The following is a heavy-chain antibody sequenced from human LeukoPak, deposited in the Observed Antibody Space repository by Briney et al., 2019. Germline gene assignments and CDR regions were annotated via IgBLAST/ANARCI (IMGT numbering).Heavy chain of an antibody. CDR2: IIPIFGTA. CDR3: ARDLDSSGPGVDY. D-gene: IGHD6-19*01. CDR1: GCTFSSYA. J-gene: IGHJ4*02. V-gene: IGHV1-69*13. Sequence: SVIVSSTASGCTFSSYAISWVRQAPGPGLVWMGGIIPIFGTANYAQKFQGRVTITADESTSTAYIELSSLRSEDTAVYYCARDLDSSGPGVDYWGQGTLVTVSS.